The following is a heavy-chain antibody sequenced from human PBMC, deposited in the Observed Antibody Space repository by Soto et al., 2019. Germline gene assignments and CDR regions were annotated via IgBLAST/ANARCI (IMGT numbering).Heavy chain of an antibody. Sequence: AESLKISCKGSGYIFTSYWISCCLQMPGKVLEWMGRIDPSDSYTNYSPSFQGHVTISADKSISTAYLQWSSLKASDTAMYYCASAYGGNSVDVWGQGTTVTVSS. CDR1: GYIFTSYW. J-gene: IGHJ6*02. V-gene: IGHV5-10-1*01. D-gene: IGHD2-21*02. CDR3: ASAYGGNSVDV. CDR2: IDPSDSYT.